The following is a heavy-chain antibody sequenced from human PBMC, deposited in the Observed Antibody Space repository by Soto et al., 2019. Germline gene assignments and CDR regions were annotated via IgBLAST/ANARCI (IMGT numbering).Heavy chain of an antibody. J-gene: IGHJ6*04. D-gene: IGHD5-18*01. CDR2: IYPGDSDT. Sequence: GESLKISCKGSGYSFTSYWIGWVRQMPGKGLEWMGIIYPGDSDTRYSPSFQGQVTISADKSISTAYLQWSSLKASDTAMYYCARHSYGYWYYYYGMDVWGKGTTVTVSS. CDR3: ARHSYGYWYYYYGMDV. CDR1: GYSFTSYW. V-gene: IGHV5-51*01.